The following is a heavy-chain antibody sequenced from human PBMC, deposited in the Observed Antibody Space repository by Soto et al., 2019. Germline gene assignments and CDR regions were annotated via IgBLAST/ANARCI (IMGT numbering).Heavy chain of an antibody. CDR3: ATKVRVTNYLYYGMDV. J-gene: IGHJ6*02. V-gene: IGHV3-30*03. CDR2: IAFDGSQE. Sequence: QVQLVESGGGVVQPGRALRLSCAASGFSCNTSGMHWVRQAPGKGLEWVAVIAFDGSQEFYGDSVRGRFTISRDNSKNTLFLQMKSLTPEDTAVYYCATKVRVTNYLYYGMDVWGQGTTVTVSS. CDR1: GFSCNTSG. D-gene: IGHD2-21*02.